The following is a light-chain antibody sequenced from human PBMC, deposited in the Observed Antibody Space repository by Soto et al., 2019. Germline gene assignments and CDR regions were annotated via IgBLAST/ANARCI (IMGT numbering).Light chain of an antibody. J-gene: IGKJ2*01. Sequence: EVVMTQSPATLSASPGEAATLSCRASQSVSTNLAWYQQKPGQAPRLLISGASTLATGIPGRFSGSGSGTEFTLTISSLQSGDFAVYYCQQYNNWPPYTFGQGNKLEIK. CDR1: QSVSTN. CDR2: GAS. V-gene: IGKV3-15*01. CDR3: QQYNNWPPYT.